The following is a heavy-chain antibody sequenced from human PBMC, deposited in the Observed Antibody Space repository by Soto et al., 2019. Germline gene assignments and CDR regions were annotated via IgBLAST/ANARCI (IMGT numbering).Heavy chain of an antibody. D-gene: IGHD4-17*01. CDR3: ARVPGPTVTTEMGDNWYFDL. V-gene: IGHV1-69*01. CDR2: IIPIFGTA. Sequence: QVQLVQSGAEVKKPGSSVKVSCKASGGTFSSYAISWVRQAPGQGLEWMGGIIPIFGTANYAQKFQGRVTITADESTSTAYVELSSLRSEDTAVYYCARVPGPTVTTEMGDNWYFDLWGRGTLVTVSS. J-gene: IGHJ2*01. CDR1: GGTFSSYA.